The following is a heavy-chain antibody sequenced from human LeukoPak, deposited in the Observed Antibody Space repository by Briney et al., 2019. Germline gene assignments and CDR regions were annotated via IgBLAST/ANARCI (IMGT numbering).Heavy chain of an antibody. J-gene: IGHJ6*03. CDR1: GFTFSDYY. Sequence: PGGSLRLSCEASGFTFSDYYMSWIRQAPGKGLEWVSYISSSGSTIYYADSVKGRFTISRDNAKNSLYLQMNNLRAEDTAVYYCARDPVEMATIGDYYYMDVWGKGTTVTVSS. CDR2: ISSSGSTI. V-gene: IGHV3-11*04. D-gene: IGHD5-24*01. CDR3: ARDPVEMATIGDYYYMDV.